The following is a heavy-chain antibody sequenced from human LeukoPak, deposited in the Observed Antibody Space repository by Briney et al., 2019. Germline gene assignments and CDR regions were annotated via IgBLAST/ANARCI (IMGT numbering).Heavy chain of an antibody. V-gene: IGHV3-23*01. J-gene: IGHJ4*02. CDR3: AKDHITVPGFYFDS. CDR2: IGGGGSPT. CDR1: GFTFSNYA. D-gene: IGHD6-19*01. Sequence: PGGSLRLSCAASGFTFSNYAMSWVRQAPGKGLEWVSAIGGGGSPTYYADSVKGRFTISRDNSKNTLYLQMNSLRAEDTAIYYCAKDHITVPGFYFDSWGQGTLVTASS.